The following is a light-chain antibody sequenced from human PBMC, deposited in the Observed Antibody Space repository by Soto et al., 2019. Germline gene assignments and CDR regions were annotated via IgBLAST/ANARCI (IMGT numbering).Light chain of an antibody. CDR1: QSVRTY. CDR3: QQRSNWPTIT. J-gene: IGKJ5*01. CDR2: DTS. Sequence: EIVWTQSPATLSLSPGERATLSCRASQSVRTYLAWYQQKPGQAPRLLIYDTSTRATGIPARFSGSGSGTDFTLTISSLEPEDFAVYYCQQRSNWPTITFGQGTRLEIK. V-gene: IGKV3-11*01.